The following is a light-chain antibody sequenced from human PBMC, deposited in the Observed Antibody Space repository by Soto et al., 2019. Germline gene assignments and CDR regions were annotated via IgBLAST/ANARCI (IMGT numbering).Light chain of an antibody. J-gene: IGKJ4*01. V-gene: IGKV1-5*01. CDR1: QSISML. CDR3: QQYSGYPLP. Sequence: DIQMTQSPSTLSASVGDRVTIACRASQSISMLLAWYQRKPGKAPKLLIYDASILETGVPSRFSGSGSGTEFTLTINSLQPDDFADYYCQQYSGYPLPFGGGTKVQI. CDR2: DAS.